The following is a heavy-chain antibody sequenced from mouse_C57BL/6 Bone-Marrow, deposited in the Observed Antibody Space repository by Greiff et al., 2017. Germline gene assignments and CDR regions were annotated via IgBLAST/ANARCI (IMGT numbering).Heavy chain of an antibody. V-gene: IGHV1-50*01. CDR1: GYTFTSYW. CDR2: IDPSDSYT. CDR3: ARAGWLLFLFAY. J-gene: IGHJ3*01. Sequence: QVQLQQPGAELVKPGASVKLSCKASGYTFTSYWMQWVKQRPGQGLEWIGEIDPSDSYTNYNQKFKGKATLTVDTSSSTAYMQLSSLTSEDSAVYYCARAGWLLFLFAYWGQGTLVTVSA. D-gene: IGHD2-3*01.